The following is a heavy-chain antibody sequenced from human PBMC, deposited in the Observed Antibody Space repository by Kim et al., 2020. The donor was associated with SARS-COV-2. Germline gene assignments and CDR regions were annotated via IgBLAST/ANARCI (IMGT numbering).Heavy chain of an antibody. CDR2: INPDGSDM. CDR1: GFIFSSYD. CDR3: ARDPRIIDF. D-gene: IGHD2-15*01. Sequence: GGSLRLSCVASGFIFSSYDVTWVRQAPGKGLEWVANINPDGSDMYYVDSVKGRFTVSRDNAKNSLYLQMNSLRAEDTAVYYCARDPRIIDFWGQGAPVTV. J-gene: IGHJ4*02. V-gene: IGHV3-7*03.